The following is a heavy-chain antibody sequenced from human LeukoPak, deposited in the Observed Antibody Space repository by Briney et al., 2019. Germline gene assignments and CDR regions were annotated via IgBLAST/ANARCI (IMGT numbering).Heavy chain of an antibody. V-gene: IGHV3-30*18. CDR1: GFTFSSYG. Sequence: PGGSLRLSCAASGFTFSSYGMHWVRQAPGKGLEWVAVISYDGSNKYYADSVKGRFTISRDNSKNTLYLQMNSLRAEDTAVYYCAKDSSTGGDGDYTFDYWGQGTLVTVSS. J-gene: IGHJ4*02. CDR3: AKDSSTGGDGDYTFDY. CDR2: ISYDGSNK. D-gene: IGHD4-17*01.